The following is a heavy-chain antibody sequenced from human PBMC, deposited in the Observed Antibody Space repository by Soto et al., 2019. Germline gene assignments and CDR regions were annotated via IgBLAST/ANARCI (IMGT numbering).Heavy chain of an antibody. Sequence: HPGGSLRLSCAASGFTFSSYGMHWVRQAPGKGLEWVAFIWYDGSNKYYADSVKGRFTISRDNSKNTMYLQMNSLRAEDTAVYYCARDPPDDSSGYYSFDYWGQGTLVTVSS. CDR2: IWYDGSNK. J-gene: IGHJ4*02. CDR1: GFTFSSYG. V-gene: IGHV3-33*08. D-gene: IGHD3-22*01. CDR3: ARDPPDDSSGYYSFDY.